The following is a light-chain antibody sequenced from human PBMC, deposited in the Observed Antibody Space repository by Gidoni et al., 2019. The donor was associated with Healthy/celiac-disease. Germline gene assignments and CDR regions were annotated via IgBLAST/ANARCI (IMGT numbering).Light chain of an antibody. CDR2: EVS. CDR1: SSDVGGYNY. V-gene: IGLV2-8*01. Sequence: QSALTQPPSASVSPGQSVTISCTGTSSDVGGYNYVSWYQQHPGKAPKLMIYEVSKRPSGVPDRFSGSKSGNTASLTVSGLQAEDEADYYCSSYAGSNSWVFGGGTKLTVL. CDR3: SSYAGSNSWV. J-gene: IGLJ3*02.